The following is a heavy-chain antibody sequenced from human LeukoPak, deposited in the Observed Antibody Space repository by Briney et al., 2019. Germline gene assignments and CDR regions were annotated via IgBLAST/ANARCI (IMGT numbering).Heavy chain of an antibody. CDR2: IYYSGST. D-gene: IGHD1-1*01. CDR3: ARDNPTAATNDDY. Sequence: SETLSLTCTVSGGSISSSSYYWGWIRQPPGKGLEWIGSIYYSGSTYYNPSLKSRVTISVDTSKNQLSLKLSSVTAADTAVYYCARDNPTAATNDDYWGQGTMVTVSS. CDR1: GGSISSSSYY. V-gene: IGHV4-39*07. J-gene: IGHJ4*02.